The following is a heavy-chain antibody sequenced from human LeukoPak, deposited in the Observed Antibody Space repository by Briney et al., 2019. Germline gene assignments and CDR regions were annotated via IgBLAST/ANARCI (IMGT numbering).Heavy chain of an antibody. CDR3: ARRGGWTQGSYYYYMDV. V-gene: IGHV5-51*01. CDR2: IYPGDSDT. D-gene: IGHD2-15*01. Sequence: GESLKISCKGSGYSFTSYWIGWVRQMPGKGLGWIGIIYPGDSDTRYSPSFQGQVTISADKSISTAYLQWSSLKASDTAMYYCARRGGWTQGSYYYYMDVWGKGTTVTVSS. CDR1: GYSFTSYW. J-gene: IGHJ6*03.